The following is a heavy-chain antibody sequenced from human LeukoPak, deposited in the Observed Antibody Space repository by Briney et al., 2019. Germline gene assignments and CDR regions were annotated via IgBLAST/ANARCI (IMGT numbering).Heavy chain of an antibody. CDR2: IVVGSGNT. J-gene: IGHJ5*02. V-gene: IGHV1-58*02. Sequence: GTSVKVSCKASGFTFTSSAMQWVRQARGQRLEWIGWIVVGSGNTGYAQKFQGRVTITRNTSISTAYMELSSLRSEDTAVYYCARGAVAGTWSWFDPWGQGTLVTVSS. CDR1: GFTFTSSA. CDR3: ARGAVAGTWSWFDP. D-gene: IGHD6-19*01.